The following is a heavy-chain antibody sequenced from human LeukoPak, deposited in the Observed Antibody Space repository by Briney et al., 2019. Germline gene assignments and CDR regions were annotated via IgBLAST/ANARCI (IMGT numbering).Heavy chain of an antibody. CDR1: GFTVSRNH. CDR2: IYSGGTT. V-gene: IGHV3-66*01. Sequence: QPGGSLRLSCVVSGFTVSRNHMSWVRQAPGKGLEWVSVIYSGGTTYYADSVKGRITISRDNSKNTLYLQMNSLRVEDTAVYYCASFSSSWYQFDFWGQGTLVTVSS. CDR3: ASFSSSWYQFDF. J-gene: IGHJ4*02. D-gene: IGHD6-13*01.